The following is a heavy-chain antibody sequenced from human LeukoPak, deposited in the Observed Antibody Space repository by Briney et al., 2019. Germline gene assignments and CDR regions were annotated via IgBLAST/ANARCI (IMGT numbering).Heavy chain of an antibody. J-gene: IGHJ4*02. V-gene: IGHV3-23*01. CDR1: GFTFSSYW. CDR3: AKDMYSSDPYYFDY. Sequence: NPGGSLRLSCAASGFTFSSYWMSWVRQAPGKGLEWVSAISGSGDSTYYADSVKGRFTISRDNSKNTLYLQMNSLRAEDTAVYYCAKDMYSSDPYYFDYWGQGTLVTVSS. CDR2: ISGSGDST. D-gene: IGHD6-19*01.